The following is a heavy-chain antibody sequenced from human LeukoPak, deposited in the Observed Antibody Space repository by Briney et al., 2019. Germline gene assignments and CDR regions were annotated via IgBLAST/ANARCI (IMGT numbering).Heavy chain of an antibody. V-gene: IGHV4-34*01. D-gene: IGHD3-3*01. CDR1: GGSFSDYY. J-gene: IGHJ4*02. Sequence: SETLSLTCAVYGGSFSDYYWSWIRQPPGKGLEWIGEINHSGSTNYNPSLKSRVTISVDTSKNQFSLKLSSVTAADTAVYYCARGPHYDFWSGYPRKYYFDYWGQGTLVTVSS. CDR2: INHSGST. CDR3: ARGPHYDFWSGYPRKYYFDY.